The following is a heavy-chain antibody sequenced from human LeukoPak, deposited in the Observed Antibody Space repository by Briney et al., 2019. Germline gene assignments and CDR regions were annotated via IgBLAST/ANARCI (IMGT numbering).Heavy chain of an antibody. Sequence: HPGGSLRLSCAASGFTFSNYAMSWVRQAPGKGLEWVSTISGSGGSTYYADSVKGQFTISRDNSKNTLYLQMNSLRAEDTAVYYCARDYGNYDFWSGYPAYWGQGTLVTVSS. D-gene: IGHD3-3*01. CDR3: ARDYGNYDFWSGYPAY. CDR1: GFTFSNYA. CDR2: ISGSGGST. J-gene: IGHJ4*02. V-gene: IGHV3-23*01.